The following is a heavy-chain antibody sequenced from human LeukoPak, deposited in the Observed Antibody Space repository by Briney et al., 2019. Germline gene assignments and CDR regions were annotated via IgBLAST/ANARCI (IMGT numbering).Heavy chain of an antibody. D-gene: IGHD6-19*01. J-gene: IGHJ4*02. V-gene: IGHV3-33*01. Sequence: GGSLRLSCAATGFTFSSYGMHWVRQAPGKGLGWVAVTWYDGRNKYYADPVKGRFTIYRDNSKNTLYLQMNSLRDEDTAVYYCARDLYGSGWYINYWGQGTLVTVSS. CDR2: TWYDGRNK. CDR3: ARDLYGSGWYINY. CDR1: GFTFSSYG.